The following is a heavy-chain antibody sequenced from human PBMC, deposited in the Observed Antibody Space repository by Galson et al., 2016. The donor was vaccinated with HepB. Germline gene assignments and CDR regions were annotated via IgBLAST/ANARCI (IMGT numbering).Heavy chain of an antibody. J-gene: IGHJ3*01. V-gene: IGHV3-74*01. CDR1: GFTFSRHW. Sequence: SLRLSCAASGFTFSRHWMHWVRQAPGKGLVWVSRIKTDGTYADSLEGRFTTTRDNAKNTLSPDMNSLRVEDTAIYYCARDGLGAFDLWGRGTMVTVSS. D-gene: IGHD7-27*01. CDR2: IKTDG. CDR3: ARDGLGAFDL.